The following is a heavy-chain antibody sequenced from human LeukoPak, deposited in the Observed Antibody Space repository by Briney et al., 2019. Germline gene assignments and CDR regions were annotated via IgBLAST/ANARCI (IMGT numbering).Heavy chain of an antibody. CDR1: GGSISSYY. CDR3: ARELAVAGTATHWFDP. J-gene: IGHJ5*02. V-gene: IGHV4-4*07. CDR2: MFITGDR. D-gene: IGHD6-19*01. Sequence: SETLSLTCTVSGGSISSYYLSWIRQPAGKGPEWIGRMFITGDRNYNPSLKSRVSMSLDTSKNQLSLKLSSVTAADTAVYYCARELAVAGTATHWFDPWGQGTLVIVSS.